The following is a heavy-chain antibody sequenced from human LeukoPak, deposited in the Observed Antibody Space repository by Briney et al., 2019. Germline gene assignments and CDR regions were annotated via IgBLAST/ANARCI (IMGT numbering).Heavy chain of an antibody. J-gene: IGHJ4*02. CDR3: AKRFGSGSYFFDY. V-gene: IGHV3-23*01. D-gene: IGHD3-10*01. CDR1: GFTFSSYA. Sequence: GGSLRLSCAASGFTFSSYAMSWVRQAPGKGLEWVSAVSASGGSTYYADSVKGRFTISRDNSKNTLYLQMNSLRAEDTAVYYCAKRFGSGSYFFDYWGQGTLVTVSS. CDR2: VSASGGST.